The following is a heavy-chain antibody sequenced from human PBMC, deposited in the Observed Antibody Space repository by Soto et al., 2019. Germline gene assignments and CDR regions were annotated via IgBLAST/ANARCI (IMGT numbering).Heavy chain of an antibody. J-gene: IGHJ4*01. D-gene: IGHD3-22*01. Sequence: QVQLVESGGGVVQPGRSLRLSCAASGSTFRSYGMHWVRQAPGKGLEWVAAISYDGSNKNYVDSVKGRFTISRDNSENTLYLQMNSLRAEDAAVYYCAKDTYYHDSTGYYVFDYWGQEPWSPSPQ. CDR2: ISYDGSNK. V-gene: IGHV3-30*18. CDR1: GSTFRSYG. CDR3: AKDTYYHDSTGYYVFDY.